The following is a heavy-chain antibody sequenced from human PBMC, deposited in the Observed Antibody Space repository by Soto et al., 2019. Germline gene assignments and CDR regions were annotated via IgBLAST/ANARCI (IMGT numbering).Heavy chain of an antibody. V-gene: IGHV3-30-3*01. Sequence: GGSLRLSCAASGFTFSSYAMHWVRQAPGKGLEWVAVISYDGSNKYYADSVKGRFTISRDNSKNTLYLQMNSLRAEDTAVYYCARDPRVAATFNYYYYGMDVWGQGTTVTVSS. J-gene: IGHJ6*02. CDR1: GFTFSSYA. CDR2: ISYDGSNK. D-gene: IGHD2-15*01. CDR3: ARDPRVAATFNYYYYGMDV.